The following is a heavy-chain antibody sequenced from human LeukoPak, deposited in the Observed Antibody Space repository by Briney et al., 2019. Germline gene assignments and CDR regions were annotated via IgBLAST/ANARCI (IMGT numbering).Heavy chain of an antibody. CDR3: TTDLGDYGDYIIE. D-gene: IGHD4-17*01. J-gene: IGHJ4*02. CDR2: IKSRSAGGTL. Sequence: GGSQRLFCAASGFTCSSYEMNWIGQVRGKGLEWVGRIKSRSAGGTLGYPARVIGRFIISRDDSKNMPSLQMKSLKLEDTAVYYSTTDLGDYGDYIIEWGQGTLVTVSS. V-gene: IGHV3-15*01. CDR1: GFTCSSYE.